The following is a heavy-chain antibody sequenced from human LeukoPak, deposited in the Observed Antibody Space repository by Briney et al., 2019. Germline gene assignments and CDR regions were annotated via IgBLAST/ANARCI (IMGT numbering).Heavy chain of an antibody. J-gene: IGHJ4*02. CDR1: GYTLTELS. CDR2: INPNTGGT. CDR3: ARVWVYSGHDGGDY. V-gene: IGHV1-2*02. Sequence: ASVKVSCKVSGYTLTELSMHWVRQAPGQGLEWMGWINPNTGGTNYADKMQGRVTMTRDTSISTAYMELTRLTSDDTAVYYCARVWVYSGHDGGDYWGQGTLVTVSS. D-gene: IGHD5-12*01.